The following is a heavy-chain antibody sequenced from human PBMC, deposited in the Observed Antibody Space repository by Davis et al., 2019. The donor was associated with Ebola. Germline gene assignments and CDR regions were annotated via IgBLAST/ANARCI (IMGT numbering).Heavy chain of an antibody. V-gene: IGHV3-74*01. Sequence: PGGSLRLSCAAAGFTFSSYAMNWVRQAPGKGLVWVSRIKSDGSSTSYADSVKGRFTISRDNAKNSLYLQMNSLRAEDTAVYYCARSGGAVAGSFGYYYYGMDVWGQGTTVTVSS. CDR2: IKSDGSST. J-gene: IGHJ6*02. CDR1: GFTFSSYA. D-gene: IGHD6-19*01. CDR3: ARSGGAVAGSFGYYYYGMDV.